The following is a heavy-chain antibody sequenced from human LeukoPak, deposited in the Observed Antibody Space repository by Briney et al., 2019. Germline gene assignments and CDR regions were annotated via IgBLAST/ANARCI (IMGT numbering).Heavy chain of an antibody. V-gene: IGHV4-30-2*01. Sequence: SETLSLTCAVSGGSISSGGYSWSWIRQPPGKGLEWIGYIYHSGSTYYNPSLKSRVTISVDTSKNQFSLKLSSVTAADTAVYYCARGGVGATLNSTYYYYYGMDVWGQGTTVTVSS. J-gene: IGHJ6*02. CDR3: ARGGVGATLNSTYYYYYGMDV. CDR1: GGSISSGGYS. CDR2: IYHSGST. D-gene: IGHD1-26*01.